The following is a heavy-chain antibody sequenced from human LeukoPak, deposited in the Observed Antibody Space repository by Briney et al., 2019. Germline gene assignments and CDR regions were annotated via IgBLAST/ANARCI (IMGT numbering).Heavy chain of an antibody. Sequence: SETLSLTCTVSGGSISNSRYYWGWIRQPPGKGLVWFRCIYYSGSTYYNPSLKSRVTISVDTSKNQFSLKLSSVTAADTAVYYCASTYCSGGSCYFDYWGEGTLVTVSS. CDR3: ASTYCSGGSCYFDY. CDR1: GGSISNSRYY. D-gene: IGHD2-15*01. CDR2: IYYSGST. V-gene: IGHV4-39*01. J-gene: IGHJ4*02.